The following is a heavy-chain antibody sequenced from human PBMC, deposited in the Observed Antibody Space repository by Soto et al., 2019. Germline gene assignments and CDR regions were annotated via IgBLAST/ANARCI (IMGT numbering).Heavy chain of an antibody. CDR2: ISGSGGST. CDR1: GFTFSSYA. D-gene: IGHD2-15*01. V-gene: IGHV3-23*01. CDR3: ARESDYFCTGYYSYYYYGMDV. J-gene: IGHJ6*02. Sequence: PGGSLRLSCAASGFTFSSYAMSWVRQAPGKGLEWVSAISGSGGSTYYADSVKGRFTISRDNSKNTLYLQMNSLRAEDTAVYYCARESDYFCTGYYSYYYYGMDVWGQGTTVTVSS.